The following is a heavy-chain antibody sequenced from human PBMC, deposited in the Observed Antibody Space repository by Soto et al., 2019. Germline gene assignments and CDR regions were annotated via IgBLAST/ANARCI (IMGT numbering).Heavy chain of an antibody. CDR1: GYTFTTYV. D-gene: IGHD3-22*01. CDR2: ITAGNGNT. Sequence: QVQLVQSGAEEKKPGASVKVSCKASGYTFTTYVMHWVRQAPGQRLEWMGWITAGNGNTKYSQKFQGRVTITRDTSASTAYMELSSLRSEDTAVYYCARGYYDTSGSVMYWGQGTLVTVSS. J-gene: IGHJ4*02. V-gene: IGHV1-3*05. CDR3: ARGYYDTSGSVMY.